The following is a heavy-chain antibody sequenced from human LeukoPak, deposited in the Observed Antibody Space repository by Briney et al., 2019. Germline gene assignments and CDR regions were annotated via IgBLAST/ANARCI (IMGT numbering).Heavy chain of an antibody. D-gene: IGHD4-17*01. CDR1: GFTFSSYS. CDR2: ISSSSSYI. J-gene: IGHJ4*02. CDR3: AREGRGYGDPIDY. V-gene: IGHV3-21*01. Sequence: GGSLRLSCGASGFTFSSYSMNWVRQAPGKGLEWVSSISSSSSYIYYADSVKGRFTISRDNAKNSLYLQMNSLRAEDTAMYYCAREGRGYGDPIDYWGQGTLVTVSS.